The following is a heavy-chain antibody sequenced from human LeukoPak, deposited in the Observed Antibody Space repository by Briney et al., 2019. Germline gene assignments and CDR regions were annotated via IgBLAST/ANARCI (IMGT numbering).Heavy chain of an antibody. Sequence: ASVKVPCKASGYTFTSYDINWVRQATGQGLEWMGWMNPNSGNTGYAQKFQGRVTITRNTSISTAYMELSSLRSEDTAVYYCARALGYSFGYANYYYYMDVWGKGTTVTVSS. J-gene: IGHJ6*03. V-gene: IGHV1-8*03. D-gene: IGHD5-18*01. CDR3: ARALGYSFGYANYYYYMDV. CDR1: GYTFTSYD. CDR2: MNPNSGNT.